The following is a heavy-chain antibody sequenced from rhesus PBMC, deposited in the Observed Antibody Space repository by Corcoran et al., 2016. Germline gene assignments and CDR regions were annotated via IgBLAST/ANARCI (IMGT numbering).Heavy chain of an antibody. CDR2: ITYSGST. Sequence: QVQLQESGPGLVKPSETLSLTCAVSGGSISSGYYYWSWIRQPPGKGLEWIGYITYSGSTSYNPSLKNRVTISRDTSKNQFSLKLSSVTAADTAVYYCAIHVDTATVHWGQGVLVTVSS. CDR3: AIHVDTATVH. D-gene: IGHD5-12*01. V-gene: IGHV4-122*02. CDR1: GGSISSGYYY. J-gene: IGHJ4*01.